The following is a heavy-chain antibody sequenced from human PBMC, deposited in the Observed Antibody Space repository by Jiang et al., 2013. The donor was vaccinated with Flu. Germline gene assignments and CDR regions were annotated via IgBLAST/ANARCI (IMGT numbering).Heavy chain of an antibody. D-gene: IGHD2-2*01. CDR1: AGFISSGSHF. CDR2: LHYGGNT. V-gene: IGHV4-39*01. Sequence: KPSETLSLTCTVSAGFISSGSHFWAWIRQTPGKGLEWIGSLHYGGNTYYSPSLHSRVTISVDKNQFSLQLTSVTAADTGIYFCARHPAPADGVYSRSFDTWGQGALVTV. J-gene: IGHJ4*02. CDR3: ARHPAPADGVYSRSFDT.